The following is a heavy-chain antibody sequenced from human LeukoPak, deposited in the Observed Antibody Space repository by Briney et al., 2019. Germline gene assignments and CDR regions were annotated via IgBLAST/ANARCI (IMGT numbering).Heavy chain of an antibody. Sequence: SRRSLRLSCTVSGFTFGDYTMSWFRQAPGKGLEWVGFIRSKAYGGTTEYAASVKGRFTISRDNSKSIAYLQMNSLQSEDTAVYYCTRNMLGIAWFDPWGQGTLVTVSS. CDR3: TRNMLGIAWFDP. CDR2: IRSKAYGGTT. D-gene: IGHD7-27*01. V-gene: IGHV3-49*03. CDR1: GFTFGDYT. J-gene: IGHJ5*02.